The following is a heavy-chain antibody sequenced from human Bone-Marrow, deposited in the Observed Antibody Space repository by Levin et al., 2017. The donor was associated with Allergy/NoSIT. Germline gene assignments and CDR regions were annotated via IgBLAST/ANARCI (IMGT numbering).Heavy chain of an antibody. CDR1: GFVFSTYA. D-gene: IGHD3-10*01. CDR2: ISSDGKNI. CDR3: ARSKWFGELSPLDH. J-gene: IGHJ4*02. V-gene: IGHV3-30*04. Sequence: PGGSLRLSCAASGFVFSTYALHWVRQAPGKGLQWVAVISSDGKNISYADSLEGRFTISRDNPKNIFYLQLNSPRSDDTAVYYCARSKWFGELSPLDHWGRGILVSVSS.